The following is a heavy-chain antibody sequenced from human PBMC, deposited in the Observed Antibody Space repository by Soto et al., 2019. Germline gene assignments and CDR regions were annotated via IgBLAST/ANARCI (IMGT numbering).Heavy chain of an antibody. Sequence: ESGGGVVQPGRSLRLSCAASGFTFSSYAMHWVRQAPGKGLEWVAVISYDGSNKYYADSVKGRFTISRDNSKNTLYLQMNSLRAEDTAVYYCASPLKWSSGYYLSYYYYGMDVWGQGTTVTVSS. D-gene: IGHD3-22*01. CDR2: ISYDGSNK. CDR1: GFTFSSYA. V-gene: IGHV3-30-3*01. CDR3: ASPLKWSSGYYLSYYYYGMDV. J-gene: IGHJ6*02.